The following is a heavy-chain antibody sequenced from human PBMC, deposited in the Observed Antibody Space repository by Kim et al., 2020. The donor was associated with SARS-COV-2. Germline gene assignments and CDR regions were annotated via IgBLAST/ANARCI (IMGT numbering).Heavy chain of an antibody. V-gene: IGHV1-46*01. CDR2: INPSGGST. CDR3: ARDTYYYGSGRTNYYYYGMDV. CDR1: GYTFTSYY. Sequence: ASVKVSCKASGYTFTSYYMHWVRQAPGQGLEWMGIINPSGGSTSYAQKFQGRVTMTRDTSTSTVYMELSSLRSEDTAVYYCARDTYYYGSGRTNYYYYGMDVWGQGTTVTVSS. J-gene: IGHJ6*02. D-gene: IGHD3-10*01.